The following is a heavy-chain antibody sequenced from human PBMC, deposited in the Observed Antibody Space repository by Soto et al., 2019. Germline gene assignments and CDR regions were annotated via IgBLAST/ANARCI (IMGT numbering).Heavy chain of an antibody. V-gene: IGHV5-10-1*01. Sequence: PGESLKISCTGFGYSFTTFWISWVRQMLGQSQAWMGSIDPRDSYGDYSPSFPSHVTISVDKSISTAYLQWGSLKASDTAMYYCARLFCSTTTCDSWFDPWGQGSLVTV. CDR2: IDPRDSYG. J-gene: IGHJ5*02. CDR3: ARLFCSTTTCDSWFDP. CDR1: GYSFTTFW. D-gene: IGHD2-2*01.